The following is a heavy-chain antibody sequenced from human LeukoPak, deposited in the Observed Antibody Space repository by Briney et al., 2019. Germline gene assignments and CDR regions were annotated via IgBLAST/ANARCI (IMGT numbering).Heavy chain of an antibody. D-gene: IGHD5-12*01. J-gene: IGHJ5*02. CDR3: ARGGYSGYDYAWFDP. CDR1: GFTFSDYY. CDR2: ISSSSTYI. Sequence: GGSLRLSCAASGFTFSDYYMSWIRQAPGKGLEWVSAISSSSTYIYYADSMKGRFTISRDNAKNSLYLQMNSLRAEDTAVYYCARGGYSGYDYAWFDPWGQGTLVTVSS. V-gene: IGHV3-11*06.